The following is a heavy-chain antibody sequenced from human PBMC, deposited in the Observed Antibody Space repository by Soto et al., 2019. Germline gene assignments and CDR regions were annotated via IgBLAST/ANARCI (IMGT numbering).Heavy chain of an antibody. J-gene: IGHJ6*02. V-gene: IGHV3-30*09. CDR1: GFTYTDFA. D-gene: IGHD3-22*01. CDR3: ARRAWDSYYAIDV. Sequence: VQLVESGGGAVQPGRSLRLSCAASGFTYTDFALHWVRQAPGKGLEWVAIISYDGSDKYYADSVKGRFAISRDNPKNTLYLEMNSLRPEDTAVYFCARRAWDSYYAIDVWGQGTTVTVFS. CDR2: ISYDGSDK.